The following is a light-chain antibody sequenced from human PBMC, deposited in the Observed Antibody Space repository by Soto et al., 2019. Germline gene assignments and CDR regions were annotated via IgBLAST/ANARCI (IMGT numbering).Light chain of an antibody. Sequence: EVVMTQSPATLSLSPGERDTLSCRASQSVSSSLAWYQQKPGQAPRLLIYGASTRAAGIPDRFSGSGSETEFTLTISSLQAEDLAIYYCQQYNNWWTFGQGTKVEIK. CDR1: QSVSSS. J-gene: IGKJ1*01. V-gene: IGKV3-15*01. CDR3: QQYNNWWT. CDR2: GAS.